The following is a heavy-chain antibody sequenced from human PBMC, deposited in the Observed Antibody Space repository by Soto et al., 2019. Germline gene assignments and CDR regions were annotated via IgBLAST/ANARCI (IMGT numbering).Heavy chain of an antibody. J-gene: IGHJ5*02. Sequence: GGSLRLSCAASGFTLSSYAMTWVRQAPGKGLEWVSGIGNSGGSIYYADSVKGRFTISRDNSKNTLFLQMNSLRAEDTAFYHCAKGPATSFLNWFDPWGQGTLVTVSS. CDR2: IGNSGGSI. CDR3: AKGPATSFLNWFDP. CDR1: GFTLSSYA. V-gene: IGHV3-23*01.